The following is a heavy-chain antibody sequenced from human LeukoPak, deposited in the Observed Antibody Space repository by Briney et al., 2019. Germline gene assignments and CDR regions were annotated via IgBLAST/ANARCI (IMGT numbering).Heavy chain of an antibody. D-gene: IGHD2/OR15-2a*01. Sequence: GGSLRLSCAASGFTFSSYSMNWVRQAPGKGLEWVSSISSSSNDIHYADSLKGRFTISRDNAKNSLYLQMNSLRAEDTAVYYCARDFFSAVGSTTFFDYWGQGTLVTVSS. CDR2: ISSSSNDI. CDR1: GFTFSSYS. J-gene: IGHJ4*02. CDR3: ARDFFSAVGSTTFFDY. V-gene: IGHV3-21*01.